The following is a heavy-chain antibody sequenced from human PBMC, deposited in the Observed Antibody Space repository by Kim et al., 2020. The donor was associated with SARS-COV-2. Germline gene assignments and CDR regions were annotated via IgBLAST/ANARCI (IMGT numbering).Heavy chain of an antibody. Sequence: DYEKGRFTNSRDNAQNSLYLQMNSLRAEDTALYYCAKDRASGGSGGGMDVWGQGTTVTVSS. CDR3: AKDRASGGSGGGMDV. D-gene: IGHD3-10*01. V-gene: IGHV3-9*01. J-gene: IGHJ6*02.